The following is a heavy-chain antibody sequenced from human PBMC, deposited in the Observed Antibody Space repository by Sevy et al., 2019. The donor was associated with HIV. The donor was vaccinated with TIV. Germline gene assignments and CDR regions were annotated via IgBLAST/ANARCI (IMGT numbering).Heavy chain of an antibody. V-gene: IGHV3-30-3*01. Sequence: GGSLRLSCAASGFTFSSYAMHWVRQAPGKGLEWVAAISYDGSNKYYADSVKGRFTISRDNSKNTLYLQMNSLRAEATAVYYCAGSSGWYEHDAFDIWGQGTMVTVSS. D-gene: IGHD6-19*01. CDR3: AGSSGWYEHDAFDI. CDR1: GFTFSSYA. J-gene: IGHJ3*02. CDR2: ISYDGSNK.